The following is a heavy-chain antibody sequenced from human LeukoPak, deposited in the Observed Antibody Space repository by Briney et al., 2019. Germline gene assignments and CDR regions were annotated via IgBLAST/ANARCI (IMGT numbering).Heavy chain of an antibody. CDR3: ARGAVRFGELRFDP. D-gene: IGHD3-10*01. Sequence: SETLSLTCTVSGGSISSYYWSWIRQPPGKGLEWIGYIYYSGSTNYNPSLKSRVTISVDTSKNQFSLKLSSMTAADTAVYYCARGAVRFGELRFDPWGQGTLVTVSS. V-gene: IGHV4-59*08. J-gene: IGHJ5*02. CDR2: IYYSGST. CDR1: GGSISSYY.